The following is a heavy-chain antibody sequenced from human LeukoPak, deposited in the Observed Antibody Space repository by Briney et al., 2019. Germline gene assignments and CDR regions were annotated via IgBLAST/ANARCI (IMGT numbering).Heavy chain of an antibody. CDR1: GFTFRTFE. Sequence: GGSLRLSCAASGFTFRTFEMNWVRQAPGKGLVWVSRINEDGRVTSYAGSVRGRFTISRDSVENTLHLQMNSLRAEDTAVYYCVKDFGGNSDYWGQGTLVTVSS. CDR3: VKDFGGNSDY. CDR2: INEDGRVT. J-gene: IGHJ4*02. D-gene: IGHD4-23*01. V-gene: IGHV3-74*01.